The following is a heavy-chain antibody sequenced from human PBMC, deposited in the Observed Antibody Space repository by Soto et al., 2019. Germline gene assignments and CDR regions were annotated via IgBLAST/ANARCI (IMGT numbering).Heavy chain of an antibody. CDR3: AKDSNLIPWGSNH. Sequence: SVKVSCKASGYTFTGYYMHWVRQAPGQGLEWMGRIIPILGIANYAQKFQGRVTITADKSTSTAYMELSSLRSEDTAIYYCAKDSNLIPWGSNHWGQGTLVTVSS. CDR2: IIPILGIA. V-gene: IGHV1-69*04. CDR1: GYTFTGYY. D-gene: IGHD3-10*01. J-gene: IGHJ5*02.